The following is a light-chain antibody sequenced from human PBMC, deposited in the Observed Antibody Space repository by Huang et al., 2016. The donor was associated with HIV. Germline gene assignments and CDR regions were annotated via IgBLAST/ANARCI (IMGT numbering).Light chain of an antibody. Sequence: IVLTQSPATLSWYPGERVTLSCRASQSVGNYIAWYQQHPGQSPKLRIYDTSNRATGTPVRCSGSGSGTDFTLTISSLESEDFAVYYCQQRSSGVTFGGGTKVQVK. J-gene: IGKJ4*01. CDR2: DTS. CDR1: QSVGNY. V-gene: IGKV3-11*01. CDR3: QQRSSGVT.